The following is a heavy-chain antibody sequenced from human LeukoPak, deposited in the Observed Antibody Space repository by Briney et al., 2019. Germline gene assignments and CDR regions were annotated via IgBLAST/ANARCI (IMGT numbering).Heavy chain of an antibody. J-gene: IGHJ3*02. CDR2: TYYRSKWYN. CDR1: GDSVSSSFAA. D-gene: IGHD2-2*01. V-gene: IGHV6-1*01. CDR3: SRGRSLGYCSSTSCYVSDAFDI. Sequence: SQTLSLTCAISGDSVSSSFAAWTWLRQSPWRGLEWLGRTYYRSKWYNDYAESLKSRITINPDTSKNQFSLHLNSVTPEDTAVYFCSRGRSLGYCSSTSCYVSDAFDIWGQGTMVTVSS.